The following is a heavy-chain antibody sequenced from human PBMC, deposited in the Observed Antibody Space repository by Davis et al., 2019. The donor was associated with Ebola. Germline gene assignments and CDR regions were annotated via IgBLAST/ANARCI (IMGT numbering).Heavy chain of an antibody. CDR3: ARDGRVLRYFDWLSY. CDR2: IWYDGSNK. CDR1: GFTFSSYG. D-gene: IGHD3-9*01. J-gene: IGHJ4*02. Sequence: GESLKISCAASGFTFSSYGMHWVRQAPGKGLEWVAVIWYDGSNKYYADSGKGRFTISRDNSKNTLYLQMNSLRAEDTAVYYGARDGRVLRYFDWLSYWGQGTLVTVSS. V-gene: IGHV3-33*01.